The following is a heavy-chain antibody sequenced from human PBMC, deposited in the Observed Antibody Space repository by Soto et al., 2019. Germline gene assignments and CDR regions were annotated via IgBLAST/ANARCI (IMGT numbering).Heavy chain of an antibody. Sequence: GGSLSLSCAASGFTFSNYAVTWVRQAPGKGLEWVSTISGSGGSTYYADSVKGRFTISRDNSKNTLYLQMNSLRAEDTAVYYCAKDQGSSWYEIDYWGQGTLVTVSS. J-gene: IGHJ4*02. CDR2: ISGSGGST. CDR3: AKDQGSSWYEIDY. D-gene: IGHD6-13*01. CDR1: GFTFSNYA. V-gene: IGHV3-23*01.